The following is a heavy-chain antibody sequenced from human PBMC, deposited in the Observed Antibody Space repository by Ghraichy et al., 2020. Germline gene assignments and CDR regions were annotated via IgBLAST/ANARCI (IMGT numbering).Heavy chain of an antibody. CDR1: GFTFSSYG. J-gene: IGHJ6*02. Sequence: GESLRLSCAASGFTFSSYGMYWVRQAPGKGLEWVAVISYDGSNKYYADSVKGRFTISRDNSKNTLYLQMNSLRAEDTAVYYCAKGPYEYSGYDSDPDSEAPYYYYYGMDVWGQGTTVTVSS. D-gene: IGHD5-12*01. CDR2: ISYDGSNK. V-gene: IGHV3-30*18. CDR3: AKGPYEYSGYDSDPDSEAPYYYYYGMDV.